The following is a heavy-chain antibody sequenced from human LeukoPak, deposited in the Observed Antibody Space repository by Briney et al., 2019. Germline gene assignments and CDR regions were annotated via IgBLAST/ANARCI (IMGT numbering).Heavy chain of an antibody. V-gene: IGHV4-4*07. D-gene: IGHD4-17*01. CDR3: ARAFFPNDYGDFRYFDY. J-gene: IGHJ4*02. CDR1: GGSISSYY. Sequence: PSETLSLTCTVSGGSISSYYWSWIRQPAGKGLEWIGRIYTSGSTNYNPSLKSRVTMSVDTSKNQFSLKLSSVTAADMAVYYCARAFFPNDYGDFRYFDYWGQGTLVTVSS. CDR2: IYTSGST.